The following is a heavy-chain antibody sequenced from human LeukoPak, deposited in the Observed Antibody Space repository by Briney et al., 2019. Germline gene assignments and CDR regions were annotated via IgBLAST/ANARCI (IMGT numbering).Heavy chain of an antibody. V-gene: IGHV3-7*03. CDR3: VRDGNDGLNDWEY. J-gene: IGHJ1*01. CDR1: GFMFSSNW. CDR2: IKEDGTET. Sequence: GGSLRLSCAASGFMFSSNWMSWVRLAPGKGLEWVANIKEDGTETYYVDSVKGRFTISRDNAKNSLYLQMNSLKAGDTALYYCVRDGNDGLNDWEYWGQGALVTVSS. D-gene: IGHD1-1*01.